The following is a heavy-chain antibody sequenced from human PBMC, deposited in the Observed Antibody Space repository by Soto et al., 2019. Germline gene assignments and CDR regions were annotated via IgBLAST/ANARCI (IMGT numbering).Heavy chain of an antibody. CDR1: GFTFSSYA. CDR2: ISGSGGST. Sequence: EVQLLESGGGLVQPGGSLRLSCAASGFTFSSYAMSWVRQAPGKGLEWVSAISGSGGSTYYADSVKGRFTISRDNSKNTLYLQMNSLRAEDTAVYYWAKRLRSSWDLDYWGQGTLVTVSS. V-gene: IGHV3-23*01. J-gene: IGHJ4*02. D-gene: IGHD6-13*01. CDR3: AKRLRSSWDLDY.